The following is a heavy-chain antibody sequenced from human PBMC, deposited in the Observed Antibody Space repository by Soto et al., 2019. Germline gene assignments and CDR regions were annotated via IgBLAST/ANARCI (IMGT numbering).Heavy chain of an antibody. J-gene: IGHJ5*02. CDR2: IYYSGST. CDR3: ARSVFP. V-gene: IGHV4-30-4*02. Sequence: SETMSLTCTVSGGSINNGDYYWSWIRQPPEKGLEWIGYIYYSGSTYYNTSLKNRVTISVDTFMNQFSLKLTSVTAAETAVYYCARSVFPWGQGTLVTVS. CDR1: GGSINNGDYY.